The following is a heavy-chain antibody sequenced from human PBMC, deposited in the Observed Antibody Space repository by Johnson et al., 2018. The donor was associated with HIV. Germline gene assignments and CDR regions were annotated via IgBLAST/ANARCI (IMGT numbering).Heavy chain of an antibody. Sequence: QVLLVESGGGLVQPGGSLRLSCAASGFPFSGSAMHWVRQAPGKGLEWVAVIYYDGTTKHYADSVKGRFTVSRDNARNSLYLQINGLRAEDTAFYYCARGKGAAAGLDAFDIWGQGTMVTVSS. D-gene: IGHD6-13*01. V-gene: IGHV3-33*01. J-gene: IGHJ3*02. CDR1: GFPFSGSA. CDR2: IYYDGTTK. CDR3: ARGKGAAAGLDAFDI.